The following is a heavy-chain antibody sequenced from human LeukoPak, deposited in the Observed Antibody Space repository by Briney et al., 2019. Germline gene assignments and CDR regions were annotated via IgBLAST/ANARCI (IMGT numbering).Heavy chain of an antibody. CDR3: ARSMAVAGTFDY. D-gene: IGHD6-19*01. CDR1: GGSISSYY. CDR2: IYYSGST. V-gene: IGHV4-59*01. Sequence: SETLSLTCTVSGGSISSYYWSWIRQPPGKGLEWIGYIYYSGSTNYNPSLKSRVTISVDTSKNQFSLKLSSVTAADTAVYYYARSMAVAGTFDYWGQGTLVTVSS. J-gene: IGHJ4*02.